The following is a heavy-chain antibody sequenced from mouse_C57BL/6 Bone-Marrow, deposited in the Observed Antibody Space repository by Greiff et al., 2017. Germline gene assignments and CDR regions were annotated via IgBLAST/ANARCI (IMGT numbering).Heavy chain of an antibody. CDR3: TTGIYYDYDEGDY. V-gene: IGHV14-4*01. CDR2: IDPENGDT. CDR1: GFNIKDDY. Sequence: VQLKESGAELVRPGASVKLSCTASGFNIKDDYMHWVKQRPEQGLEWIGWIDPENGDTEYASKFQGKATIPADTSSNTAYLQLSSLTSEDTAVYYCTTGIYYDYDEGDYWGQGTTLTVSS. D-gene: IGHD2-4*01. J-gene: IGHJ2*01.